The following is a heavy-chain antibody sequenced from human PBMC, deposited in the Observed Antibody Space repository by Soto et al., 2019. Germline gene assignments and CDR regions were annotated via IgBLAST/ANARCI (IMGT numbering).Heavy chain of an antibody. D-gene: IGHD3-16*01. Sequence: ASVKVSCKASGYTFTSYGISWVRQAPGQGLEWMGWISAYNGNTNYAQKLQGRVTMTTDTSTSTAYMELRSLRSDDTAVYYCAKSPRGSSDENYFDYWGQGTLVTVSS. J-gene: IGHJ4*02. V-gene: IGHV1-18*01. CDR2: ISAYNGNT. CDR3: AKSPRGSSDENYFDY. CDR1: GYTFTSYG.